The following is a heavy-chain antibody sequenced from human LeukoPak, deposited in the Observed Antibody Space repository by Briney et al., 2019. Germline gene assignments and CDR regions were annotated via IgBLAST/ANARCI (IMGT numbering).Heavy chain of an antibody. CDR1: GGTFSSYA. CDR3: ARGVDTYDFWSGYYMPYYYYGMDV. CDR2: IIPIFGTA. J-gene: IGHJ6*02. D-gene: IGHD3-3*01. V-gene: IGHV1-69*13. Sequence: GASVKVSCKASGGTFSSYAISWVRQAPGQGLEWMGGIIPIFGTANYAQKFQGRVTITADESTSTAYMELSSLRSEDTAVYYCARGVDTYDFWSGYYMPYYYYGMDVWGQGTTVTVSS.